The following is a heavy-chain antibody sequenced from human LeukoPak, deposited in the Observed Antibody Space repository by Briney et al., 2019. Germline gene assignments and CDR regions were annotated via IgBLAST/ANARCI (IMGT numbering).Heavy chain of an antibody. CDR3: ATIRFGVLGDDAFDI. Sequence: ASVKVPCKVSGYTLTELSMHWVRQAPGKGLEWMGGFDPEDGETIYAQKFQGRVTMTEDTSTDTAYMELSSLRSEDTAVYYCATIRFGVLGDDAFDIWGQGTMVTVSS. V-gene: IGHV1-24*01. CDR1: GYTLTELS. D-gene: IGHD3-10*01. CDR2: FDPEDGET. J-gene: IGHJ3*02.